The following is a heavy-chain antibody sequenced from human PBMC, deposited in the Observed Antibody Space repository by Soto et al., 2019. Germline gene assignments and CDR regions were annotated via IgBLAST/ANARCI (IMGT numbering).Heavy chain of an antibody. J-gene: IGHJ6*02. V-gene: IGHV4-34*01. CDR2: INHSGST. CDR1: GGSFSGYY. Sequence: SETLSLTCAVYGGSFSGYYLSWIRQPPGKGLEWIGEINHSGSTNYNPSLKSRVTISVDTSKNQFSLKLSSVTAADTAVYYCARAHYYGSGSYYRSPYYYYYGMDVWGQGTTVTVSS. D-gene: IGHD3-10*01. CDR3: ARAHYYGSGSYYRSPYYYYYGMDV.